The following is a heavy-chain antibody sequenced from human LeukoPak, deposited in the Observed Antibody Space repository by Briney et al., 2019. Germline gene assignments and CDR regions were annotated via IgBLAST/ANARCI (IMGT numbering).Heavy chain of an antibody. Sequence: PGGSLRLSCAASGFTFSSYGMHWVRQAPGKGLEWVAVIWYDGSNKYYADSVKGRFTISRDNSKNTLYLQINSLRAEDTDVYSCARDSQSVSSWSPDWGQGTLVTVS. CDR1: GFTFSSYG. CDR3: ARDSQSVSSWSPD. D-gene: IGHD6-13*01. V-gene: IGHV3-33*01. J-gene: IGHJ4*02. CDR2: IWYDGSNK.